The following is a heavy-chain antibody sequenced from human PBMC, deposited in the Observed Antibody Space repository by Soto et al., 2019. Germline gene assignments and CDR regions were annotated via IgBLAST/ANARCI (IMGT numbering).Heavy chain of an antibody. CDR2: IIPLFGTA. V-gene: IGHV1-69*01. CDR1: GDTFSSYG. J-gene: IGHJ6*02. CDR3: ARDDTALFGVDV. Sequence: QVQLVQSGAEVKKPGASVKVSCKTSGDTFSSYGISWVRQAPGQGLEWMGGIIPLFGTAHYAQKFQGRVTITADESTSPAYMELSSLRSDDTAIYYCARDDTALFGVDVWGQGTTVTVSS. D-gene: IGHD5-18*01.